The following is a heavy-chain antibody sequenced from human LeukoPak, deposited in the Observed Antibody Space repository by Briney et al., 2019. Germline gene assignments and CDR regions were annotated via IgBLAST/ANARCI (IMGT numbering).Heavy chain of an antibody. CDR1: GYTFTSYG. Sequence: GASVKVSCKASGYTFTSYGIIWVRQAPGQGLEWMGWISNYNGNTNYAQKIQGRVTMTTDTSTSTAYMELRSLRSGDTAVYYCARDLKRGYSSGRYSWGTGSSNDYWGQGTLVTVSS. J-gene: IGHJ4*02. CDR3: ARDLKRGYSSGRYSWGTGSSNDY. V-gene: IGHV1-18*01. D-gene: IGHD6-19*01. CDR2: ISNYNGNT.